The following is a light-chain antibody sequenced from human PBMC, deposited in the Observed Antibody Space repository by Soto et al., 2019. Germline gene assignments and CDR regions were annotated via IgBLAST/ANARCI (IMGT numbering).Light chain of an antibody. Sequence: EIVMTQSLATLSVSPGERATVSCRASQSISTNLAWYQQKLGQAPRLVIYGASTRATGIPARFSGSGSGTEFTLTISSLQSEDFAVYYCQQYNKWPPLTFGGGTKVEIK. CDR1: QSISTN. V-gene: IGKV3-15*01. CDR3: QQYNKWPPLT. CDR2: GAS. J-gene: IGKJ4*01.